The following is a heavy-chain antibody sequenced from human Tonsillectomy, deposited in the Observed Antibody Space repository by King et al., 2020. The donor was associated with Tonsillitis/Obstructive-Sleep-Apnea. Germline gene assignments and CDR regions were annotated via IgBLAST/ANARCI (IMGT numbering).Heavy chain of an antibody. Sequence: VQLVQSGAEVKKPGASVKVSCKASGYTFTSYGISWVRQAPGQGLEWMGWISAYNGNTNYAQKLQGRVTMTTDTSTSTAYMELRSLRSDDTAVYYCARYLDIVVVPAAIQYYYYYGMDVWGQGTTVTVSS. D-gene: IGHD2-2*02. V-gene: IGHV1-18*01. CDR1: GYTFTSYG. J-gene: IGHJ6*02. CDR3: ARYLDIVVVPAAIQYYYYYGMDV. CDR2: ISAYNGNT.